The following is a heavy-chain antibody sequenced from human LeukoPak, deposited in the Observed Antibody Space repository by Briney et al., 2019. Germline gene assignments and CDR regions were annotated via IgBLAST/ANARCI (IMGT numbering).Heavy chain of an antibody. J-gene: IGHJ6*02. CDR2: IYSGGST. V-gene: IGHV3-53*01. CDR1: GFTVSSNY. Sequence: GGSLRLSCAASGFTVSSNYMSWVRQAPGKGLEWVSVIYSGGSTYYADSVKGRFTISRDNSKNTLYLQMNSLRAEDTAVYYCARTGLEGYYYYGMDVWGQGTTVTVSS. CDR3: ARTGLEGYYYYGMDV.